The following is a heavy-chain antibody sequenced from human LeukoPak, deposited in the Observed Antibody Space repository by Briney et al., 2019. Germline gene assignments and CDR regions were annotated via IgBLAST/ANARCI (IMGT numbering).Heavy chain of an antibody. CDR1: GFTFSSYS. V-gene: IGHV3-21*01. J-gene: IGHJ5*02. Sequence: KPGGSLRLSCAASGFTFSSYSMNWVRQAPGKGLEWVSSISSSSSYIYYADSVKGRFTISRDNAKNSLYLQMNSLRAEDTAVYYCASWSRRPDYGGNSTFDPWGQGTLVTVSS. CDR2: ISSSSSYI. CDR3: ASWSRRPDYGGNSTFDP. D-gene: IGHD4-23*01.